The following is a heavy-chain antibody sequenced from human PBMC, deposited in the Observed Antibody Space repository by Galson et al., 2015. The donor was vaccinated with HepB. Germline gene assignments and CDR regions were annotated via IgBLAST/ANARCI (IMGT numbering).Heavy chain of an antibody. CDR1: GFTFSSYG. CDR2: ISYDGSNK. J-gene: IGHJ4*02. Sequence: SLRLSCAASGFTFSSYGMHWVRQAPGKGLEWVAVISYDGSNKYYADSVKGRFTISRDNSKNTLYLQMNSLRAEDTAVYYCAKDNSSGCLDYWGQGTLVTVSS. D-gene: IGHD6-19*01. CDR3: AKDNSSGCLDY. V-gene: IGHV3-30*18.